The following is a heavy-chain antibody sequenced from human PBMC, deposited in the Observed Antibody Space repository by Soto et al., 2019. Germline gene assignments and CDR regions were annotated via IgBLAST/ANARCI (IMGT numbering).Heavy chain of an antibody. V-gene: IGHV3-23*01. J-gene: IGHJ6*02. D-gene: IGHD3-10*01. CDR2: VSAGGDMT. CDR1: GFTFSSYA. CDR3: ARGDRGGSGSPASYYYSGLDV. Sequence: DVQLLESGGHLVQPGGSLRLSCAASGFTFSSYAMSWVRQAPGKALEWVSSVSAGGDMTYYSDSVKGRFTISRDNSNNALFLQMNSLRIEDTALYYCARGDRGGSGSPASYYYSGLDVWGQGATVTVS.